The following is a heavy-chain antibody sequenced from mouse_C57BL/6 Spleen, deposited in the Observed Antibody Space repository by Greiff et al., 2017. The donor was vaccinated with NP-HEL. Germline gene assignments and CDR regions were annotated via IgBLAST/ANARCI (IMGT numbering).Heavy chain of an antibody. J-gene: IGHJ3*01. CDR1: GYTFTSYW. CDR2: INPSSGYT. CDR3: ASQYGYDWFAY. Sequence: VQLQQSGAELAKPGASVKLSCKASGYTFTSYWMHWVKQRPGQGLEWIGYINPSSGYTKYNQKFKDQATLTADKSSSTAYMQLSSLTYEDSAVYYCASQYGYDWFAYWGQGTLVTVTA. V-gene: IGHV1-7*01. D-gene: IGHD2-2*01.